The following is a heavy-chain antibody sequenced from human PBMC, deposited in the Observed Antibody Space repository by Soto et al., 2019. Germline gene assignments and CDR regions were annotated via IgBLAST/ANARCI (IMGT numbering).Heavy chain of an antibody. CDR1: GDSVSDYS. D-gene: IGHD2-15*01. Sequence: PSETLSLTCAVSGDSVSDYSWSWIRQPPGKGLEWIGYIYYSGNTNYNPSLKSRVTISLDTPKNQFSLKLTSVTATDTAVYYCARRGAAKSFDFWGQGTLVTVSS. CDR3: ARRGAAKSFDF. J-gene: IGHJ4*02. V-gene: IGHV4-59*08. CDR2: IYYSGNT.